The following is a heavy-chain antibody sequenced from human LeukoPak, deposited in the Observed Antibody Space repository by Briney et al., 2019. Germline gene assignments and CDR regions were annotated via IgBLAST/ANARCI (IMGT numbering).Heavy chain of an antibody. D-gene: IGHD1-26*01. V-gene: IGHV1-18*01. CDR1: GYTFTSYG. J-gene: IGHJ4*02. CDR3: ARPVGSLGYFDY. Sequence: ASVKVSCKASGYTFTSYGVSWVRQAPGQGLEWMGWISAYDGNTNYAQKLQGRATMTTDTSTSTAYMELRSLRSDDTAVYYCARPVGSLGYFDYWGQGTLVTVSS. CDR2: ISAYDGNT.